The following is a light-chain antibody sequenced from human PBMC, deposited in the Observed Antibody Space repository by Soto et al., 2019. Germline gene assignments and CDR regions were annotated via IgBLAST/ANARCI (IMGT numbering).Light chain of an antibody. CDR3: KQYGSSRPYT. J-gene: IGKJ2*01. Sequence: EIVLTQSPGTLSLSPGERATLSCRASQSVSSNYLAWYQQKPGQAPRLLIYGASSRATGIPDRFSGSGSGTDFTLTISRLEPEDFAVYHCKQYGSSRPYTFGQGTKLEIK. V-gene: IGKV3-20*01. CDR2: GAS. CDR1: QSVSSNY.